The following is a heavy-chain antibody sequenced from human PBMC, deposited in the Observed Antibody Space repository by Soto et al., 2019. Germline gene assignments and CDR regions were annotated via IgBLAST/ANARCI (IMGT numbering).Heavy chain of an antibody. V-gene: IGHV1-24*01. D-gene: IGHD1-20*01. J-gene: IGHJ4*02. CDR2: FDPEDGET. Sequence: QVQLVQSGAEVKKPGASVKVSCKVSGYTLTELSMHWVRQAPGKGLEWMGGFDPEDGETIYAQKFQGRVTMNEDTSTDTAYMELSSLRSEDTAVYYCATGSSYNWNLQGPKFDYWGQGTLVTVSS. CDR1: GYTLTELS. CDR3: ATGSSYNWNLQGPKFDY.